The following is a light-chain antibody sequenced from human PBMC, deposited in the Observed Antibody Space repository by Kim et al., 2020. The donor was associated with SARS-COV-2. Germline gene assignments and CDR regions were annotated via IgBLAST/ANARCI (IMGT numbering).Light chain of an antibody. Sequence: SSELTQDPAVSVALGQTVSITCQGDSLRSYYATWYQQKPGQAPLLVIYGKNNRPSGIPDRFSGSSSGNTASLTITGTQAGDEADYYCNSRDSNDNVVFGGGTQLTVL. CDR1: SLRSYY. CDR3: NSRDSNDNVV. CDR2: GKN. V-gene: IGLV3-19*01. J-gene: IGLJ2*01.